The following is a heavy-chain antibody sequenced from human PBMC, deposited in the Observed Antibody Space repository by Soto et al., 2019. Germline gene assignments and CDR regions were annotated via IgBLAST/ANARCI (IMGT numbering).Heavy chain of an antibody. CDR1: GFTFGGSP. CDR2: IRSDSASSAI. V-gene: IGHV3-73*01. D-gene: IGHD2-2*01. Sequence: EAQLVQSGGGLVQPGGSLQLSCAASGFTFGGSPVHWVRQASGKGLEWVGRIRSDSASSAIAYAASVRGRFTLSRDDSKNTAYLQVTSLTVENTALYDCVLEGCRRTGGYSLDLWGQGTLVNVSS. J-gene: IGHJ5*02. CDR3: VLEGCRRTGGYSLDL.